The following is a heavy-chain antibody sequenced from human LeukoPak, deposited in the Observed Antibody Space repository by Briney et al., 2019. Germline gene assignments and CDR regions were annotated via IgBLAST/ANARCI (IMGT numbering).Heavy chain of an antibody. V-gene: IGHV3-48*03. Sequence: GGSLRLSCAASGFTFSSYEMNWVRQAPGKGLEWVSYISSSGSTIYYADSVKGRFTISRDNAKNSLYLQMNSLRAEDTAVYYCARVWGDYGYYYYYYMDVWGKGTTVTISS. D-gene: IGHD4-17*01. CDR2: ISSSGSTI. J-gene: IGHJ6*03. CDR1: GFTFSSYE. CDR3: ARVWGDYGYYYYYYMDV.